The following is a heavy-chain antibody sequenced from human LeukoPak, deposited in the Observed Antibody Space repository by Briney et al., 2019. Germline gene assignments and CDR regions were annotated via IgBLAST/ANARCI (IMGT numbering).Heavy chain of an antibody. CDR1: GFTFSSYG. D-gene: IGHD6-13*01. CDR2: IRYDGSNK. Sequence: GGSLRLSCAASGFTFSSYGMHWVRQAPGKGLEWVAFIRYDGSNKYYADSVKGRFTISRDNSKNTLYLQMNSLRPEDTAVYYCAKDGPYEWPDSSPRAFDIWGQGTMVTVSS. V-gene: IGHV3-30*02. J-gene: IGHJ3*02. CDR3: AKDGPYEWPDSSPRAFDI.